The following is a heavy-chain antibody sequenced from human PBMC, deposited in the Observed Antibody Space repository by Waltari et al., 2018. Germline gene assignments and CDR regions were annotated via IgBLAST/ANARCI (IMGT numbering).Heavy chain of an antibody. J-gene: IGHJ6*02. CDR2: FTGSGATT. CDR1: GFSFNKNA. CDR3: ARDRFLLWFGLLDV. V-gene: IGHV3-23*01. Sequence: EVQLLESGGGLVQPGGSLRLSCAASGFSFNKNAMAWVRQAPGKGLEWVSAFTGSGATTHYADSVKGRFTISRHNFENTIFLQMDSLRVEDTAIYYCARDRFLLWFGLLDVWGQGTTVTVSS. D-gene: IGHD3-10*01.